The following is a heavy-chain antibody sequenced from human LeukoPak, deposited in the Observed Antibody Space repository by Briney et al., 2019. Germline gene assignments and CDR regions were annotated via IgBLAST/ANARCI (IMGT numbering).Heavy chain of an antibody. Sequence: ASVKVSCKASGYTFTSYGISWVRQAPGQGLEWMGWISAYNGNTNYPQKLQGRVTMTTDTSTSTDYMELRSLRSDDTAVYYCARDGDYGGNWDYWGQGTLVTVSS. CDR2: ISAYNGNT. J-gene: IGHJ4*02. CDR3: ARDGDYGGNWDY. CDR1: GYTFTSYG. D-gene: IGHD4-23*01. V-gene: IGHV1-18*01.